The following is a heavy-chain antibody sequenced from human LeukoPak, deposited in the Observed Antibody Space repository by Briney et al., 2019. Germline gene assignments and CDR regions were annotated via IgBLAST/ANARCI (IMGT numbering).Heavy chain of an antibody. Sequence: PSETLSLTCTVSGGSISSSSYYWGWIRQPPGKGLEWIGSIYYSGSTYYNPSLKSRVTISVDTSRNQFSLKLSSVTAADTAVYYCARERPVYDYWGQGTLVTVSS. D-gene: IGHD3-16*01. CDR1: GGSISSSSYY. V-gene: IGHV4-39*07. CDR2: IYYSGST. J-gene: IGHJ4*02. CDR3: ARERPVYDY.